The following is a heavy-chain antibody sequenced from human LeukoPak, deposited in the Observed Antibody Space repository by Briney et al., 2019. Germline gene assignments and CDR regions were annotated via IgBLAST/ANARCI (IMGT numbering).Heavy chain of an antibody. CDR3: ATVSSSWLGYFQH. Sequence: TGGSLRLSCAASGFTVSNNYMGWVRQAPGKGLEWVSVIYSGGRTYDADSVKGRFIISRDTSKNTLYLQMNSLTAEDTAVYYCATVSSSWLGYFQHWGQGTLVTVSS. CDR1: GFTVSNNY. J-gene: IGHJ1*01. D-gene: IGHD6-13*01. CDR2: IYSGGRT. V-gene: IGHV3-66*01.